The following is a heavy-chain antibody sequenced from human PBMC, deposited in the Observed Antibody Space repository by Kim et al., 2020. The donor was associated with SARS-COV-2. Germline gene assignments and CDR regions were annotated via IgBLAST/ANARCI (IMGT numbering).Heavy chain of an antibody. D-gene: IGHD6-13*01. J-gene: IGHJ6*03. CDR3: ARGKSSSWSSYYYYYMDV. Sequence: VKGRFTISRDNAKNSLYLQMNSLRAEDTAVYYCARGKSSSWSSYYYYYMDVWGKGTTVTVSS. V-gene: IGHV3-11*06.